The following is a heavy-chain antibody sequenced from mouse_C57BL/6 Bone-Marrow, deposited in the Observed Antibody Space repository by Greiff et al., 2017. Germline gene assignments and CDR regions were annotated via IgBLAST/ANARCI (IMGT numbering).Heavy chain of an antibody. Sequence: VQLQQSGAELVRPGASVKLSCTASGFNIKDDYMHWVKQRPEQGLEWIGWIDPENGDTAYASKFQGKAPITADTSSNTDDLQLSSLTSEDTAVYYCTTWGDDDAMDYWGQGTSVTVSS. J-gene: IGHJ4*01. V-gene: IGHV14-4*01. CDR3: TTWGDDDAMDY. D-gene: IGHD2-12*01. CDR2: IDPENGDT. CDR1: GFNIKDDY.